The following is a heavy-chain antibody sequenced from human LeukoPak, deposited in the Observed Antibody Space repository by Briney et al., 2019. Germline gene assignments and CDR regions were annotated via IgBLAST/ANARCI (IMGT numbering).Heavy chain of an antibody. CDR3: ARHGFYDFWSGLDP. V-gene: IGHV4-59*08. CDR1: GGSISSYY. D-gene: IGHD3-3*01. Sequence: SETLSLTCTVSGGSISSYYWSWIRQPPGKGLEWIGYIYYSGSPKYNPSLKSQVTISVDTSKNQFYLKLSSVTAADTAVYYCARHGFYDFWSGLDPWGQGTLVTVSS. CDR2: IYYSGSP. J-gene: IGHJ5*02.